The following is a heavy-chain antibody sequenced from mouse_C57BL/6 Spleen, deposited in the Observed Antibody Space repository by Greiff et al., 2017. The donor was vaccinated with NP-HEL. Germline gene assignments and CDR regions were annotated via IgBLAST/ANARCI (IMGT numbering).Heavy chain of an antibody. CDR2: IDPETGGT. D-gene: IGHD1-1*01. CDR1: GYTFTDYE. Sequence: QVQLQRSGAELVRPGASVTLSCKASGYTFTDYEMHWVKQTPVHGLEWIGAIDPETGGTAYNQKFKGKAILTADKSSSTAYMELRSLTSEDSAVYYCTKYYGSSGWYFDVWGTGTTVTVSS. J-gene: IGHJ1*03. V-gene: IGHV1-15*01. CDR3: TKYYGSSGWYFDV.